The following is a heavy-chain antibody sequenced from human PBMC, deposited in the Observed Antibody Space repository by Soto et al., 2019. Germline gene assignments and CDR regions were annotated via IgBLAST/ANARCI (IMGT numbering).Heavy chain of an antibody. CDR3: AKDVTVDIVNTPGY. CDR2: ISGSGGST. J-gene: IGHJ4*02. CDR1: GFNFSSYA. D-gene: IGHD5-12*01. Sequence: GGSLRLSCAASGFNFSSYAMSWVRQAQGKGLEWVSAISGSGGSTYYADSVKGRFTISRDNSKNTLYLHMNSLNTEDTAVYYCAKDVTVDIVNTPGYWGQGTLVTVSS. V-gene: IGHV3-23*01.